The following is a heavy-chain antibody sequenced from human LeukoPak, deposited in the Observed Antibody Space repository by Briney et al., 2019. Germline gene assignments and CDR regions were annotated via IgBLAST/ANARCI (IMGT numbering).Heavy chain of an antibody. J-gene: IGHJ5*02. V-gene: IGHV3-66*01. Sequence: GGSLRLSCAASGFTVSSNYMSWVRQAPGKGLEWVSVIYSGGSSYYADSVKGRFTISRDNSKNTVYLQMNSLRVEDTAVYYCARGLYTYGPNNWFDPWGQGTLVTVSS. CDR3: ARGLYTYGPNNWFDP. D-gene: IGHD5-18*01. CDR1: GFTVSSNY. CDR2: IYSGGSS.